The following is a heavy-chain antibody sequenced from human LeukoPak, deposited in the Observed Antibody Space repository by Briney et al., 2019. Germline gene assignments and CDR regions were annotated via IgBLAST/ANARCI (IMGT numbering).Heavy chain of an antibody. D-gene: IGHD2-2*01. CDR1: GFTFDNYA. Sequence: GGSLRLSCVASGFTFDNYAMNWVRQAPGKGLEWVSAVSGSGSNTHYADSVKGRFTISRDNSKNTLYLQMSSLRAEDTAVYYCARVSSPRYCSSTSCYYMDVWGKGTTVTVSS. CDR3: ARVSSPRYCSSTSCYYMDV. CDR2: VSGSGSNT. V-gene: IGHV3-23*01. J-gene: IGHJ6*03.